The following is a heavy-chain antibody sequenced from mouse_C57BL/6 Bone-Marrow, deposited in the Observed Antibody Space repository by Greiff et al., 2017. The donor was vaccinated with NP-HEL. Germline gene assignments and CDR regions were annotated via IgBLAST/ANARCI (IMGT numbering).Heavy chain of an antibody. V-gene: IGHV3-1*01. D-gene: IGHD3-1*01. CDR2: ISYSGST. CDR1: GYSITSGYD. J-gene: IGHJ1*03. CDR3: ARGGSYWYFDV. Sequence: DVQLVESGPGMVKPSQSLSFTCTVTGYSITSGYDWHWIRHFPGNKLEWMGYISYSGSTNYNPSLKSRISITHDTSKNHFFLKLNSVTTEDTATYYCARGGSYWYFDVWGTGTTVTVSS.